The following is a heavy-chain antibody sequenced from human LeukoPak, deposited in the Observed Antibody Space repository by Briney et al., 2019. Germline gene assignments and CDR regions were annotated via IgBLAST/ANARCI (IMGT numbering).Heavy chain of an antibody. CDR2: INPNSGGT. CDR1: GYTFTGYY. D-gene: IGHD2-2*01. Sequence: ASVKVSCKASGYTFTGYYMHWVRQAPGQGPEWMGWINPNSGGTNYAQKFQGRVTMTRDTSISTAYMELSRLRSDDTAVYYCAREGDYCSSTSCYSPFDPWGQGTLVTVSS. CDR3: AREGDYCSSTSCYSPFDP. V-gene: IGHV1-2*02. J-gene: IGHJ5*02.